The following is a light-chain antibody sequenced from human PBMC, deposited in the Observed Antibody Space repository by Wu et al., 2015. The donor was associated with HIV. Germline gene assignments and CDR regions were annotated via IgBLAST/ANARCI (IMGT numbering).Light chain of an antibody. Sequence: DIQMTQSPSAMSASVGDRVTITCRASQGINNYLVWFQQKPGKVPERLIYAASSLQSGVPSRFSGSGSGTEFTLTISSLQPEDFAVYYCQQYTTSPFNFGQGTKLEIK. V-gene: IGKV1-17*03. J-gene: IGKJ2*01. CDR2: AAS. CDR1: QGINNY. CDR3: QQYTTSPFN.